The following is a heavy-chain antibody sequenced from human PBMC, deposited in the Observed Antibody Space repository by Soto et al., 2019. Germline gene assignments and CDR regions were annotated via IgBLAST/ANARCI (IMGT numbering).Heavy chain of an antibody. V-gene: IGHV4-39*01. CDR3: ARHTWGRQRGWFDP. J-gene: IGHJ5*02. D-gene: IGHD2-2*01. CDR1: GGSISSSSYY. Sequence: QLQLQESGPGLVKPSETLSLTCTVSGGSISSSSYYWGWIRQPLGKGLEWIGSIYYSGSTYYNPSLKSRVTISVDTSKSQSSLKLSSVTAADTAVYYCARHTWGRQRGWFDPWGQGTLVTVSS. CDR2: IYYSGST.